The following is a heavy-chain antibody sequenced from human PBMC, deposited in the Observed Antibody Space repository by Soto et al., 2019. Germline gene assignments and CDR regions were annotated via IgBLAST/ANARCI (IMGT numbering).Heavy chain of an antibody. J-gene: IGHJ6*03. Sequence: GGSLRLSCAASGFTFSSYSMNWVRQAPGKGLEWVSSISSSSSYIYYADSVKGRFTISRDNAKNSLYLQMNSLRAEDTAVYYCARVVGYCSSTSCWEHYYYYYMDVWGKGTTVTVSS. D-gene: IGHD2-2*01. V-gene: IGHV3-21*01. CDR3: ARVVGYCSSTSCWEHYYYYYMDV. CDR1: GFTFSSYS. CDR2: ISSSSSYI.